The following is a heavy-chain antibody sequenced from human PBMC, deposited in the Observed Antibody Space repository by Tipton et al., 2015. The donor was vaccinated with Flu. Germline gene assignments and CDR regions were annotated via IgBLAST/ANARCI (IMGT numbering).Heavy chain of an antibody. J-gene: IGHJ5*02. Sequence: TLSLTCAVSGYSISSGYYWGWIRQPPGKGLEWIGSIYHSGSTYYNPSLKSRVTILVDTSKNQFSLKLSSVTAADTAVYHCARSGYNYGGWFDPWGQGTLVTVSS. CDR3: ARSGYNYGGWFDP. CDR2: IYHSGST. D-gene: IGHD5-18*01. CDR1: GYSISSGYY. V-gene: IGHV4-38-2*01.